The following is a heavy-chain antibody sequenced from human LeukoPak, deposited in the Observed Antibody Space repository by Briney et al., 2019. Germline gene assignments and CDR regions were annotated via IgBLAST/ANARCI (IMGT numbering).Heavy chain of an antibody. J-gene: IGHJ4*02. CDR3: AREYCSSTSCYPDY. Sequence: GGSLRLSCAASGFTFSSYAMHWVRQAPGKGLEWVAVITYDGSNKYYADSVKGRFTISRDNSKNTLYLQMNSLRAEDTAVYYCAREYCSSTSCYPDYWGQGTLVTVSS. V-gene: IGHV3-30*04. D-gene: IGHD2-2*01. CDR2: ITYDGSNK. CDR1: GFTFSSYA.